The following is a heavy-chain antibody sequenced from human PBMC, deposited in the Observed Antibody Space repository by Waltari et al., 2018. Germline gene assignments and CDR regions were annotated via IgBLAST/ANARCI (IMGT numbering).Heavy chain of an antibody. D-gene: IGHD1-26*01. Sequence: AQKFQGRVTITADESTSTAYMELSSLRSEDTAVYYCARDSPGSYPLHYVDYWGQGTLVTVSS. J-gene: IGHJ4*02. V-gene: IGHV1-69*01. CDR3: ARDSPGSYPLHYVDY.